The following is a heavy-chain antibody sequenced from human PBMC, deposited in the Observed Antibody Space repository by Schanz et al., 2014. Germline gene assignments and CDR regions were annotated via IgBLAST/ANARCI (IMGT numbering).Heavy chain of an antibody. Sequence: DVQLLESGGGLVQPGGSLRLSCASSGFSFTTYAMSWVRQAPGKGLEWVSAISGSGGSTYYADSVKGRFTISRDNSKNTLYLQMNSLRAEDTAVYYCATASSPVREAGAGSSFHLWGQGTLVTVSP. V-gene: IGHV3-23*01. CDR3: ATASSPVREAGAGSSFHL. CDR1: GFSFTTYA. D-gene: IGHD6-13*01. J-gene: IGHJ5*02. CDR2: ISGSGGST.